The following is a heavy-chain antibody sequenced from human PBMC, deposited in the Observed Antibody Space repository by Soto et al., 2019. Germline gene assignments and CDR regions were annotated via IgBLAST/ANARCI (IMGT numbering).Heavy chain of an antibody. CDR1: GGPFSGYY. J-gene: IGHJ6*02. V-gene: IGHV4-34*01. CDR2: INHSGST. Sequence: SETLSLTCAVSGGPFSGYYWSWIRQPQGKGLEWIGEINHSGSTNYNPSLKSRVTISVDTSKNQLSLKLSSVTAADTAVYYCERGREGFYYYYYGMDVWGQGTTVS. CDR3: ERGREGFYYYYYGMDV.